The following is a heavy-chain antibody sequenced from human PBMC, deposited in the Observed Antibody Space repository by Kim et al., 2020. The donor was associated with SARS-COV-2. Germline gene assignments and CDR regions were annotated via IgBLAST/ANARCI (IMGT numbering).Heavy chain of an antibody. CDR3: ARDGRGSGSYSYYYYGMDV. Sequence: GGSLRLSCAASGFTFSSYWMSWVRQAPGKGLEWVANIKQDGSEKYYVDSVKGRFTISRDNAKNSLYLQMNSLRAEDTAVYYCARDGRGSGSYSYYYYGMDVWGQGTTVTVSS. CDR2: IKQDGSEK. CDR1: GFTFSSYW. D-gene: IGHD1-26*01. J-gene: IGHJ6*02. V-gene: IGHV3-7*03.